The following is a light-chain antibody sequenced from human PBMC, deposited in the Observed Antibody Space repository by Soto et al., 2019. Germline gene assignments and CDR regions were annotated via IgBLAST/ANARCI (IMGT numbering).Light chain of an antibody. Sequence: DIQMTQSPSTLSASVGDRVIITCRTSQSISGWMAWYQQKPGKAPNLLIYKTLKTGVPSRFSASGSGTEFTLIISSLQPDDCATYYCQQYHTYSFGQGTTVEIK. CDR3: QQYHTYS. CDR2: K. V-gene: IGKV1-5*03. CDR1: QSISGW. J-gene: IGKJ1*01.